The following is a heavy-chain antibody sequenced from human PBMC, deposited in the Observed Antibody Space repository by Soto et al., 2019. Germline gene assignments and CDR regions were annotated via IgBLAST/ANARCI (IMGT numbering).Heavy chain of an antibody. CDR1: GYTFTSYY. Sequence: ASVKVSCKASGYTFTSYYMHWVRQAPGQGLEWMGIINPSGGSTSYAQKFQGRVTMTRDTSTSTVYMELSSLRSEDTAVYYCARRGAGGYNYYYYYGMDVWGQGTTVTVSS. D-gene: IGHD5-12*01. J-gene: IGHJ6*02. CDR3: ARRGAGGYNYYYYYGMDV. V-gene: IGHV1-46*01. CDR2: INPSGGST.